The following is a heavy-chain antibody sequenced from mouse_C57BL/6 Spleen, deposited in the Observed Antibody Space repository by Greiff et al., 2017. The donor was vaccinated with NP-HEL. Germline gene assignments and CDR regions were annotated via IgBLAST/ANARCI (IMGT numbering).Heavy chain of an antibody. CDR1: GYAFSSSW. Sequence: VMLVESGPELVKPGASVKISCKASGYAFSSSWMNWVKQRPGKGLEWIGRIYPGDGDTNYNGKFKGKATLTADKSSSTAYMQLSSLTSEDSAVYFCAREGDYGNFDYWGQGTTLTVSS. J-gene: IGHJ2*01. V-gene: IGHV1-82*01. CDR3: AREGDYGNFDY. CDR2: IYPGDGDT. D-gene: IGHD2-1*01.